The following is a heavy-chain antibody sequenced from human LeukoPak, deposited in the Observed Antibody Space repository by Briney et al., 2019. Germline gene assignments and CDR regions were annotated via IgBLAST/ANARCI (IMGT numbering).Heavy chain of an antibody. CDR2: ISAYNGNT. J-gene: IGHJ6*03. CDR3: ASGGATVTKGFDYYYYMDV. CDR1: GYTFTSYG. D-gene: IGHD4-17*01. Sequence: ASVKVSCKASGYTFTSYGISWVRQAPGQGLEWMGWISAYNGNTNYAQKLQGRVTMTTDTSTSTAYMELRSLRSDDTAVYYCASGGATVTKGFDYYYYMDVWGKGTTVTVSS. V-gene: IGHV1-18*01.